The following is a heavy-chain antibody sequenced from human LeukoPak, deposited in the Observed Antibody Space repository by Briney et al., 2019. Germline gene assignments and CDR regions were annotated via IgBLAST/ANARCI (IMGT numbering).Heavy chain of an antibody. J-gene: IGHJ4*02. CDR3: ARGSPRVRLVGGRFYFDY. V-gene: IGHV4-34*01. CDR2: INHSGST. Sequence: SETLSLSCAVYGVSFRGYYRGWIRQTPGKGLEWVWEINHSGSTTYNPSPKSRVSTSVETPTNNISLQLSSVTAAHTAAYYSARGSPRVRLVGGRFYFDYWGQGTLVTVSA. CDR1: GVSFRGYY. D-gene: IGHD1-1*01.